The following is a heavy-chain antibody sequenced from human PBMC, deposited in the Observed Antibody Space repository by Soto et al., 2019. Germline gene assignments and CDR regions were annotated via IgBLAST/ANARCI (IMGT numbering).Heavy chain of an antibody. CDR1: GVTFSNYG. Sequence: QVQLVQSGAEVKKPGSSVKVSCKTSGVTFSNYGFSWVRQARGQGLEWMGGIIATFGTADYPQKFQDRVTITADISTSKIYMELSRRRSEDTAVYYCVREGDVAALSRKYDFHYWGQGPQVTVSS. D-gene: IGHD6-6*01. J-gene: IGHJ4*02. CDR2: IIATFGTA. V-gene: IGHV1-69*06. CDR3: VREGDVAALSRKYDFHY.